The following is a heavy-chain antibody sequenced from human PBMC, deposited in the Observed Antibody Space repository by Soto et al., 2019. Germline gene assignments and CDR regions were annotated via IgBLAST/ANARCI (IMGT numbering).Heavy chain of an antibody. V-gene: IGHV1-18*01. CDR3: ARGSDYIWGSYRYYYFDY. D-gene: IGHD3-16*02. CDR1: GYTFTSYG. CDR2: ISAYNGNT. J-gene: IGHJ4*02. Sequence: ASVKVSCKASGYTFTSYGISWVRQAPGQGLEWMGWISAYNGNTNYAQKLQGRVTMTTDTSTSTAYMELRSLRSDDTAVYYCARGSDYIWGSYRYYYFDYWGQGTLVTVSS.